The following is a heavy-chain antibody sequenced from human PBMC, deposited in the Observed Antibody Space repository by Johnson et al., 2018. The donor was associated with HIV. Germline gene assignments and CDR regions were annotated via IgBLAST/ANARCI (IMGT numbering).Heavy chain of an antibody. Sequence: VQLVESGGGLVQPGRSLRLYCAASGFTFDDYAMHWVRQAPGKGLEWVSGISWNSGSIGYADSVKGRFTISRDDSKNTLYLQMNNLRVDDTGVYYCARDGDSQQLPLGDAFDVWGHGTLVTVSS. CDR1: GFTFDDYA. D-gene: IGHD6-13*01. CDR2: ISWNSGSI. CDR3: ARDGDSQQLPLGDAFDV. J-gene: IGHJ3*01. V-gene: IGHV3-9*01.